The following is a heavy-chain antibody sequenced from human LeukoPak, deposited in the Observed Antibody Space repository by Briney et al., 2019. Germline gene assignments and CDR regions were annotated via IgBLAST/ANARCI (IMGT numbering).Heavy chain of an antibody. CDR1: GFTFSSYA. Sequence: AESLRLSCAGSGFTFSSYARSWVRQAPGQGLEWVSVISDSGDYTFYAVSVMGQFTISSDNSRNTLYLQMISVRPEDTAVYYCAKDTSIGKYCTNGVCSPFDYWGQGTLVSVSS. J-gene: IGHJ4*02. V-gene: IGHV3-23*01. D-gene: IGHD2-8*01. CDR2: ISDSGDYT. CDR3: AKDTSIGKYCTNGVCSPFDY.